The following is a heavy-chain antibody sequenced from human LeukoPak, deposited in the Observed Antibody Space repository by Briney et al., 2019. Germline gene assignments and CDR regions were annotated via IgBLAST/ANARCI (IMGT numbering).Heavy chain of an antibody. V-gene: IGHV3-64D*06. J-gene: IGHJ4*02. Sequence: GGSLRLSCSASGFTFSSYAMHWVRQAPGKGLEYVSAISSNGGSTYYADSVKGRFTISRDNSKNTLYLQMSSLRAEDTAVYYCGKTSPPLYSHGPGDYWSQGTLVTVSS. CDR1: GFTFSSYA. D-gene: IGHD5-18*01. CDR3: GKTSPPLYSHGPGDY. CDR2: ISSNGGST.